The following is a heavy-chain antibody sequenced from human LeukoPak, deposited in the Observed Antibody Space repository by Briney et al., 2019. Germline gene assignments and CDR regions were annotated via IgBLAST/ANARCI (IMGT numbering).Heavy chain of an antibody. J-gene: IGHJ4*02. CDR2: INTDGSRT. CDR3: AGVFDY. Sequence: AGGSLRLSCAASGWMHWVRQAPGKGLLWISGINTDGSRTYYADFVKGRFTISRDNAKNTVYLQMNSLRAEDTAVYYCAGVFDYWGQGSLVTVSS. V-gene: IGHV3-74*01. CDR1: GW. D-gene: IGHD2-8*01.